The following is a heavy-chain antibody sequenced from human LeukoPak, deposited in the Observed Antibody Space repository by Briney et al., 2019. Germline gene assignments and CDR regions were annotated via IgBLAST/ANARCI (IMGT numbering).Heavy chain of an antibody. CDR2: INPYTGTA. D-gene: IGHD3-22*01. V-gene: IGHV1-2*02. CDR3: ARGKSGYSP. CDR1: GYTFTEYY. Sequence: ASVKVSCTASGYTFTEYYIHWVRQAPGQGLEWMGLINPYTGTANYTQNVQGRFTMTRDTSVSTAYMHLSGLRSDDTAVYYCARGKSGYSPWGQGTPVTVSS. J-gene: IGHJ4*02.